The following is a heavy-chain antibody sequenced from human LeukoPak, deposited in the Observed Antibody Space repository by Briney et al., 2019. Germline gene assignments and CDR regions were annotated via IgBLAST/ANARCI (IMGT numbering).Heavy chain of an antibody. J-gene: IGHJ4*02. CDR1: GGSFSGYY. Sequence: SETLSLTCAVYGGSFSGYYWSWIRQPPGKGLEWIGEINHSGSTNYNPSLKSRVTISVDTSKNQFSLKLSSVTAADTAVYYCARGAIFDHWGQGTLVTVSS. D-gene: IGHD2-2*01. V-gene: IGHV4-34*01. CDR3: ARGAIFDH. CDR2: INHSGST.